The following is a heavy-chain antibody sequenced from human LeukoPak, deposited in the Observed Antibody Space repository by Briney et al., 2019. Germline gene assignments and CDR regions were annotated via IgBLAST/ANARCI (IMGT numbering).Heavy chain of an antibody. CDR3: AKAIQLWPLDY. J-gene: IGHJ4*02. CDR2: IYSGGST. D-gene: IGHD5-18*01. V-gene: IGHV3-66*01. CDR1: GFTVSSNY. Sequence: GGSLRLSCAVSGFTVSSNYMSWVRQAPGKGLQWVSVIYSGGSTYYADSVKGRFTISRDNSKNTLYLQMNSLRAEDTAVYYCAKAIQLWPLDYWGQGTLVTVSS.